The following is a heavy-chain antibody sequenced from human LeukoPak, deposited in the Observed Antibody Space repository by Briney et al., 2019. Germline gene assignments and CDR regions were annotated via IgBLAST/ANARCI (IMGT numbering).Heavy chain of an antibody. J-gene: IGHJ3*02. D-gene: IGHD6-13*01. CDR2: ISSSSSYI. CDR3: ARGPGYSSSQTGLGAFDI. CDR1: GFTFSSYS. Sequence: PGGSLRLSCAASGFTFSSYSMNWVRQAPGTGLEWVSSISSSSSYIYYADSVKGRFTISRDNAKNSLYLQMNSLRAEDTAVYYCARGPGYSSSQTGLGAFDIWGQGTMVTVSS. V-gene: IGHV3-21*01.